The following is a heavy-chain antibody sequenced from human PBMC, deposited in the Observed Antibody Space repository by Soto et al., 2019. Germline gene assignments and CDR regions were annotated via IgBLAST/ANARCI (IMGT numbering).Heavy chain of an antibody. CDR3: AREIVTAGGNNYFDP. D-gene: IGHD2-21*02. CDR1: GGTVASSHW. CDR2: VYHTGGT. V-gene: IGHV4-4*02. Sequence: SETLSLTCGVSGGTVASSHWWSWVRQSPGRGLEWIGNVYHTGGTNFNPSLQSRVTFSVDKSNNQFSLRLTSVTAADTAVYFCAREIVTAGGNNYFDPWGPGTLVTVSS. J-gene: IGHJ5*02.